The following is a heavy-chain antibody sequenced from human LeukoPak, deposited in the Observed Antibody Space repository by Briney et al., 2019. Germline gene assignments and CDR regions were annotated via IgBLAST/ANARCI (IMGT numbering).Heavy chain of an antibody. CDR3: ARDALYCSSTSCYRYWYFDL. Sequence: PSETLSLTCTVSGGSISSRSYYWGWIRQPPGKGLEWIGSIYYSGTTYYNPSLKSRVTMSVDTSKNQFSLKLSSVTAADTAVYYCARDALYCSSTSCYRYWYFDLWGRGTLVTVSS. CDR1: GGSISSRSYY. V-gene: IGHV4-39*07. D-gene: IGHD2-2*01. CDR2: IYYSGTT. J-gene: IGHJ2*01.